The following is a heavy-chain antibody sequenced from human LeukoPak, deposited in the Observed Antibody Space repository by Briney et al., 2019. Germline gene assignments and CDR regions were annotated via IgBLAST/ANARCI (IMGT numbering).Heavy chain of an antibody. CDR1: GFTVSSNY. D-gene: IGHD5-12*01. CDR2: IYSGGST. CDR3: ARGRGYSGYSH. J-gene: IGHJ4*02. Sequence: SGGSLRPSCAASGFTVSSNYMSWVRQAPGKGLEWVSVIYSGGSTYYADSVKGRFTISRDNSKNTLYLQMNSLRAEDTAVYYCARGRGYSGYSHWGQGTLVTVSS. V-gene: IGHV3-53*01.